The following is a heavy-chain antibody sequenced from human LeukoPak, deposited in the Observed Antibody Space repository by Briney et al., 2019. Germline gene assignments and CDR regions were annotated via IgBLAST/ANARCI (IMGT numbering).Heavy chain of an antibody. CDR3: ARSPVYCGGDCYRGVFDY. J-gene: IGHJ4*02. D-gene: IGHD2-21*01. V-gene: IGHV4-38-2*01. CDR2: IYHSGST. Sequence: PSETLSLTCAVSGYSISSGYYWGWIRQPPGKGLEWIGSIYHSGSTYYNPSLKSRVTISVDTSKNQFSLKLSSVTAADTAVYYCARSPVYCGGDCYRGVFDYWGQGTLVTVSS. CDR1: GYSISSGYY.